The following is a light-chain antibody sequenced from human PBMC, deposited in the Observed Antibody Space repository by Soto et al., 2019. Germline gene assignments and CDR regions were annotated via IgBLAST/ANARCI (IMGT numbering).Light chain of an antibody. Sequence: ENILTQFPVTLSLSAGERATLSCRASQTVNGHLAWYQQRPGQTPRLLIYDASTRATGVPSKCSGSGSGTDCTLTINTLEPEDSAIYYCQQRSDWPLTFGGGTNVAI. V-gene: IGKV3-11*01. CDR2: DAS. J-gene: IGKJ4*01. CDR1: QTVNGH. CDR3: QQRSDWPLT.